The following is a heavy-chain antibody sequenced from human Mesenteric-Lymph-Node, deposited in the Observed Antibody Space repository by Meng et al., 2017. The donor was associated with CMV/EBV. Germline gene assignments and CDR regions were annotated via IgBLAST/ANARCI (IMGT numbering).Heavy chain of an antibody. V-gene: IGHV3-23*03. J-gene: IGHJ5*02. CDR3: AKNDYGDYDLNWFDP. Sequence: GGSLRLSCAASGFTFSSYAMSWVRQAPGKGLEWVSVIYSGGSSTYYADSVKGRFTISRDNSKNTLYLQMNSLRAEDTAVYYCAKNDYGDYDLNWFDPWGQGTLVTVSS. CDR1: GFTFSSYA. CDR2: IYSGGSST. D-gene: IGHD4-17*01.